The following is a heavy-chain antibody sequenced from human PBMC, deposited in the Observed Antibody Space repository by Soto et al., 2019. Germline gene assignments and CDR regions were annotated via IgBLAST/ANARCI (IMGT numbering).Heavy chain of an antibody. CDR1: GFTFSSNA. CDR2: ISGSGNT. J-gene: IGHJ4*02. CDR3: AKHQPPDSGLCYPCYHLDD. Sequence: EVQLLESGGGLVQPGGSLRLSCATSGFTFSSNAMTWVRQAPGKGLEWVSGISGSGNTYYADSVKGRFTISRDNAKNTLYLQRDSLRAEDTALYYCAKHQPPDSGLCYPCYHLDDRGQGSLV. V-gene: IGHV3-23*01. D-gene: IGHD1-26*01.